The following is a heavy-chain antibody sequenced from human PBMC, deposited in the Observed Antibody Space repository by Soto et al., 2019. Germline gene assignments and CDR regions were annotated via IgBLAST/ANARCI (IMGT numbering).Heavy chain of an antibody. CDR2: IYYGGTT. D-gene: IGHD4-17*01. J-gene: IGHJ5*02. Sequence: SEPLSLTCRLSDGAFSPNDWGWFRQSPGKGLEWVGYIYYGGTTSYNPSLKSRVTISLETSKSHFSLRLSSVTAADTAVYYCDYAWWFDPWGQGTLVTVSS. V-gene: IGHV4-59*08. CDR3: DYAWWFDP. CDR1: DGAFSPND.